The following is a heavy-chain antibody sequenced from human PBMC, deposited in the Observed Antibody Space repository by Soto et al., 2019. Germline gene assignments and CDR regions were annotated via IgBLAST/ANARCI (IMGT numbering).Heavy chain of an antibody. CDR1: GFTFSDYD. D-gene: IGHD3-22*01. V-gene: IGHV3-20*04. CDR3: ARDQLYYNDISGRPLNAFDV. Sequence: GSLRLSCAASGFTFSDYDMSWIRQAPGKGLECVSGINCNGGSTGYADSVKGRFTISRDNAKNSLYLQMNSLRAEDTALYYCARDQLYYNDISGRPLNAFDVWGQGTMVTVSS. CDR2: INCNGGST. J-gene: IGHJ3*01.